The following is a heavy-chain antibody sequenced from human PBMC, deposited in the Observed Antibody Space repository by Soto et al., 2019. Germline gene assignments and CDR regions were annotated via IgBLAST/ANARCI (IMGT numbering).Heavy chain of an antibody. J-gene: IGHJ4*02. CDR1: GYSFTSYW. D-gene: IGHD3-22*01. CDR3: ARQHYYDSSGYYSPYFDY. Sequence: PGESLKISCKGSGYSFTSYWIGWVRQMPGKGLEWMGIIYPGDSDTRYSPSFQGQVTISADKSISTAYLQWSSLKASDTAMYHCARQHYYDSSGYYSPYFDYWGQGTLVTVSS. CDR2: IYPGDSDT. V-gene: IGHV5-51*01.